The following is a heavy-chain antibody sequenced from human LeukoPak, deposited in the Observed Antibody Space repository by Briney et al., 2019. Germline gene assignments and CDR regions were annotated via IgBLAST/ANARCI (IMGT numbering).Heavy chain of an antibody. D-gene: IGHD4-17*01. CDR1: GYSFTSYW. Sequence: GESLKISCKAYGYSFTSYWIGWVRQMPGKGLEWMGIIFPGDSDIRYSPSFQGQVTISADKSISTAYLQWSSLKASDTAMYYCAISTVTTMPLDHWGQGTPVTVSS. CDR2: IFPGDSDI. V-gene: IGHV5-51*01. J-gene: IGHJ5*02. CDR3: AISTVTTMPLDH.